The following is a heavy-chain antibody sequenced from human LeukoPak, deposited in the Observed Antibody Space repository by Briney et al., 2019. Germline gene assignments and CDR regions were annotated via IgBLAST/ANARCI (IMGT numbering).Heavy chain of an antibody. Sequence: ASVKVSCKASGYTFTSYGISWVRQAPGQGLEWMGWISAYNGNTNYAQKLQGRVTMTTDTSTSTAYMELRGLRSDDTAVYYCARNSAGTVSYFAAGDPWGQGTLVTVSS. CDR1: GYTFTSYG. D-gene: IGHD6-13*01. CDR3: ARNSAGTVSYFAAGDP. V-gene: IGHV1-18*01. J-gene: IGHJ5*02. CDR2: ISAYNGNT.